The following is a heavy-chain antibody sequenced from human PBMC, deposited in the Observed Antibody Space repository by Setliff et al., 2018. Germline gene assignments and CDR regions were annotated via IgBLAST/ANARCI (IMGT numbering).Heavy chain of an antibody. J-gene: IGHJ6*03. CDR3: AREGVDTRSSTDYRYYMDV. CDR1: GGTFRSYG. D-gene: IGHD5-18*01. V-gene: IGHV1-69*05. CDR2: TIPSFGST. Sequence: ASVKVSCKASGGTFRSYGISWVRQAPGQGLEWMGGTIPSFGSTNYAQKFQDRVTIITDESTSTAYMELSSLRTEDTAVYYCAREGVDTRSSTDYRYYMDVWGRGTTVTVSS.